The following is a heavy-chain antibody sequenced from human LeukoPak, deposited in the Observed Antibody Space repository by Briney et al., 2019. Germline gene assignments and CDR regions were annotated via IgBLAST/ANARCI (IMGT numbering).Heavy chain of an antibody. D-gene: IGHD3-3*01. CDR1: GFTFSDYY. Sequence: GGSLRLSCAASGFTFSDYYMSWIRQAPGKGLEWVSYISSSGSTIYYADSVKGRFTISRDNAKNSLYLQMNSLRAEDTAVYYCARVRRFLEWLLSFDAFDIWGQGTMVTVSS. V-gene: IGHV3-11*04. CDR2: ISSSGSTI. J-gene: IGHJ3*02. CDR3: ARVRRFLEWLLSFDAFDI.